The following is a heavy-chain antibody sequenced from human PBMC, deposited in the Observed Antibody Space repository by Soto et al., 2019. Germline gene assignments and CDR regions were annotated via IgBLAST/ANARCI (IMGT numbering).Heavy chain of an antibody. Sequence: QVQLVESGGGVVQPGRSLRLSCAASGFTFNIDGMHWVRQAPGKGLEWVSVIAYDGSNKYYADSVKGRFTISRDNSKNMLYLQMNSLRPEDTAVYYCAKDGGTGKYYDYWGQGTPVTVSS. CDR3: AKDGGTGKYYDY. V-gene: IGHV3-30*18. CDR1: GFTFNIDG. D-gene: IGHD2-8*02. J-gene: IGHJ4*02. CDR2: IAYDGSNK.